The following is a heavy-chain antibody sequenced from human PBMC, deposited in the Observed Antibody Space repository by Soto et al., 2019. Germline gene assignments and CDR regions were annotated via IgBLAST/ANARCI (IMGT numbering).Heavy chain of an antibody. J-gene: IGHJ5*02. CDR2: IYYSGST. V-gene: IGHV4-39*01. CDR3: ARHDGICSGGSCYSEWFDP. Sequence: SETLSLTCTVSGSSISSSSYYWGCIREPPGKGLEWIGSIYYSGSTYYNPSLKSRVTISVDTSKNQFSLKLSSVTAADTAVYYCARHDGICSGGSCYSEWFDPWGQGTLVTVS. D-gene: IGHD2-15*01. CDR1: GSSISSSSYY.